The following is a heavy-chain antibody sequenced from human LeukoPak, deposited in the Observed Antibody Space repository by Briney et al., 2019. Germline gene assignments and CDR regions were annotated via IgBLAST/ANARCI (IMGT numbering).Heavy chain of an antibody. D-gene: IGHD1-14*01. CDR2: IYHSGST. V-gene: IGHV4-38-2*02. J-gene: IGHJ4*02. Sequence: SETLSLTCTVSGYSISSGYYWGWIRQPPGKGLEWIGSIYHSGSTYYNPSLKSRVTISVDTSKNQFSLKLSSVTAADTAVYYCARDINPDYWGQGTLVTVSS. CDR1: GYSISSGYY. CDR3: ARDINPDY.